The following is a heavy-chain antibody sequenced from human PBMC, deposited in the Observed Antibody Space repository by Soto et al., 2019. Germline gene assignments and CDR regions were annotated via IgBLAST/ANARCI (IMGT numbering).Heavy chain of an antibody. V-gene: IGHV3-30-3*01. CDR1: GFTFSSYA. D-gene: IGHD3-3*01. CDR2: ISYDGSNK. Sequence: GGSLRLSCAASGFTFSSYAMHWVRQAPGRGLEWVAVISYDGSNKYYADSVKGRFTISRDNSKNTLYLQMNSLRAEDTAVYYCARDTRSYYYYGMDVWGQGTTVTVSS. J-gene: IGHJ6*02. CDR3: ARDTRSYYYYGMDV.